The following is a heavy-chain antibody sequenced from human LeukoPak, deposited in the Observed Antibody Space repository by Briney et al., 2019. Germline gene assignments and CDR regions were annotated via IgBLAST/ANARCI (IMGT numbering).Heavy chain of an antibody. Sequence: GGSLRLSCAASGFTFSDAWMTWVRQAPGKGLEWVGRIKSKTDGGATEYAAPVKGRFAISRDDSKSTLYLQMNSLKPDDTAIYYCTTAAWGGRSDYWGQGTLVTVSS. V-gene: IGHV3-15*01. J-gene: IGHJ4*02. CDR2: IKSKTDGGAT. D-gene: IGHD3-10*01. CDR3: TTAAWGGRSDY. CDR1: GFTFSDAW.